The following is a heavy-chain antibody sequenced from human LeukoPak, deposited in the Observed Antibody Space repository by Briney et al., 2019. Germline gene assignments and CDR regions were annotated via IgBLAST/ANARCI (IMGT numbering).Heavy chain of an antibody. Sequence: GGSLRLSCAASGVTLSTYSMNWVRQAPGKGLEWVSSISSSSSYIYYADSVKGRFTISRDNAKNSLYLQMNSLRAEDTAVYYCARGAKAGRDLMFDHWGQGTLVTVCS. J-gene: IGHJ4*02. V-gene: IGHV3-21*01. D-gene: IGHD2-8*01. CDR2: ISSSSSYI. CDR1: GVTLSTYS. CDR3: ARGAKAGRDLMFDH.